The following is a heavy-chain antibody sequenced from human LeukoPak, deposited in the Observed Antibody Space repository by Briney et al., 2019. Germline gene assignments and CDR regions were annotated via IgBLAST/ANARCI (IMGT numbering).Heavy chain of an antibody. CDR3: VRVGRSLHWNPDF. D-gene: IGHD1-1*01. CDR1: GGSMTNYY. Sequence: SETLSLTCTVSGGSMTNYYWGYIRQPPGKGLEWIAYISYSGKSNYNPSLRSRVTTSVDMSKNQFSLKLTSVTAADTAVYYCVRVGRSLHWNPDFWGLGTLVTVSS. V-gene: IGHV4-59*01. J-gene: IGHJ4*02. CDR2: ISYSGKS.